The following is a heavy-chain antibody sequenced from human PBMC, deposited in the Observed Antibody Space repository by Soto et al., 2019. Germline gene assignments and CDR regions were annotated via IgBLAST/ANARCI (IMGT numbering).Heavy chain of an antibody. V-gene: IGHV4-34*01. CDR1: GGSFSGYY. Sequence: SETLSLTCAVYGGSFSGYYWSWIRQPPGKGLEWIGEINHSGSTNYNPSLKSRVTISVDTSKNQFSLKLSSVTAADTAVYYCARGLPRYYYYYYYMDVWGKGTTVTVSS. J-gene: IGHJ6*03. CDR3: ARGLPRYYYYYYYMDV. D-gene: IGHD1-26*01. CDR2: INHSGST.